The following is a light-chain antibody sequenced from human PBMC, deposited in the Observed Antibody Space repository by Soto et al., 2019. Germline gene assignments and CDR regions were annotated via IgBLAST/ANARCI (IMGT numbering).Light chain of an antibody. CDR3: QQYTNWPPSIT. V-gene: IGKV3-15*01. CDR1: QSVRDN. CDR2: AAS. J-gene: IGKJ5*01. Sequence: EMVMTQSPAILSVSPGQRVTLSCRASQSVRDNLAWYQQRPGQAPRLLIYAASTRATGIPVRFSGSGSGTEVTLTISSLQSEDFAVYYCQQYTNWPPSITCGHGTRLEIK.